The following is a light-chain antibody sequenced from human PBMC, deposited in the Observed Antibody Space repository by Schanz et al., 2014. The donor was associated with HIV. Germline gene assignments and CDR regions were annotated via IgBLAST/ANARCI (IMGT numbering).Light chain of an antibody. J-gene: IGKJ1*01. CDR3: FQDYNYQWT. CDR1: QGIRND. CDR2: GAS. Sequence: AIQMTQSPSSLYASVGDRVTITCRASQGIRNDLGWYQQKPGKAPKLLIFGASGLQGGVPSRFSGSGSGTDFTLTISSLQPEDFATYYCFQDYNYQWTFGQGTKVEIK. V-gene: IGKV1-6*01.